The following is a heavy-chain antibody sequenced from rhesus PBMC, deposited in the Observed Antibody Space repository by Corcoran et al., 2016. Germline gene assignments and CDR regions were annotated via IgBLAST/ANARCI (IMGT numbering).Heavy chain of an antibody. V-gene: IGHV4-76*01. CDR2: IYGTSGNT. Sequence: QVQLQESGPGVVKPSETLSLTCAVSGGSISSGYDWSWIRQPPGKGLEWIGYIYGTSGNTNYNPSLKTRVTISKDASKNQFSLKLSSVTAADTAVYYCARDSGCTGSGCHDAFDFWGQGLRVTVSS. CDR3: ARDSGCTGSGCHDAFDF. CDR1: GGSISSGYD. J-gene: IGHJ3*01. D-gene: IGHD2-21*01.